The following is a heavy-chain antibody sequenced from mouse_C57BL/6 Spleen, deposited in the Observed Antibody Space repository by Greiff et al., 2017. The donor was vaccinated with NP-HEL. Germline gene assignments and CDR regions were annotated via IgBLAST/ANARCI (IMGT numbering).Heavy chain of an antibody. D-gene: IGHD3-3*01. CDR2: IHPNSGST. J-gene: IGHJ2*01. V-gene: IGHV1-64*01. Sequence: VQLQQSGAELVKPGASVKLSCKASGYTFTSYWMHWVKQRPGQGLEWIGMIHPNSGSTNYNEKFKSKATLTVDKSSSTAYMQLSSLTSEDSAVYYCARDEGTGFDYWGQGTTLTVSS. CDR1: GYTFTSYW. CDR3: ARDEGTGFDY.